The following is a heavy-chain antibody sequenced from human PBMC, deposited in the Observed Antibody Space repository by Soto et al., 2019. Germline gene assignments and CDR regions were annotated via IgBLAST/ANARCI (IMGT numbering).Heavy chain of an antibody. J-gene: IGHJ4*02. CDR1: GFTFSSYG. D-gene: IGHD4-17*01. Sequence: GGSLRLSCAASGFTFSSYGMHWVRQAPGKGLEWVAVISYDGSNKYYADSVKGRFTISRDNSKNTLYLQMNSLRAEDTAVYYCAKDPGDYEINAYFDYWGQGTLVTVSS. CDR2: ISYDGSNK. V-gene: IGHV3-30*18. CDR3: AKDPGDYEINAYFDY.